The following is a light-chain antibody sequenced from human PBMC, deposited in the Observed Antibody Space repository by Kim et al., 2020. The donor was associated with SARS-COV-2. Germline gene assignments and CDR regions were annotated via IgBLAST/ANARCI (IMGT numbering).Light chain of an antibody. CDR1: SGDVGANNY. Sequence: QSALTQPPSASGSPGQSVTISCTGTSGDVGANNYVSCYQQHPGKAPKLMISEVSKRPSGVPDRFSGSKSGNTASLTVSGLQAEDEADYYCSSYAGSITYVFGTGTKVTVL. V-gene: IGLV2-8*01. CDR2: EVS. J-gene: IGLJ1*01. CDR3: SSYAGSITYV.